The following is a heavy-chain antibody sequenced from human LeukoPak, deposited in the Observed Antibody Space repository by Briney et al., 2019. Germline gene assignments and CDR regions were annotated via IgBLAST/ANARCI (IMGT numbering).Heavy chain of an antibody. CDR3: ARPYYYGSGSSYGMDV. Sequence: PGRSLRLSCAASGFTFSSYGMHWVRQAPGKGLEWVAVIWYDGSNKYYADSVKGRFTISRDNSKNTLYLQMNSLRAEDTAVYYCARPYYYGSGSSYGMDVWGQGTTVTVPS. V-gene: IGHV3-33*01. D-gene: IGHD3-10*01. CDR1: GFTFSSYG. J-gene: IGHJ6*02. CDR2: IWYDGSNK.